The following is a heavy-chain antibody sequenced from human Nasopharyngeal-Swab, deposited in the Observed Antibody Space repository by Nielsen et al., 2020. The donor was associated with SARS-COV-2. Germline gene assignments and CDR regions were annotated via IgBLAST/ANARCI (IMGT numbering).Heavy chain of an antibody. D-gene: IGHD1-26*01. J-gene: IGHJ3*02. CDR3: ARLWELDAFDI. Sequence: WIRQPPGKGLEWMGIIYPGDSDTRYSPSFQGQVTISADKSISTAYLQWSSLKASDTAMYYCARLWELDAFDIWGQGTMVTVSS. CDR2: IYPGDSDT. V-gene: IGHV5-51*01.